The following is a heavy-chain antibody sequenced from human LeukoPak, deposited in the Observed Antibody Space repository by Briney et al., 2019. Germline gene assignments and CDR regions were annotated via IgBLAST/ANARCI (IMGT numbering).Heavy chain of an antibody. CDR3: ARGGGLDV. Sequence: GGSLRLSCAASGFTFSSDWMNWARQAPGKGLEWVASINHNGNVNYYVDSVKGRFTISRDNAKNSLYLQMSNLRAEDTAVYFCARGGGLDVWGQGATVTVSS. J-gene: IGHJ6*02. CDR1: GFTFSSDW. V-gene: IGHV3-7*03. CDR2: INHNGNVN. D-gene: IGHD3-16*01.